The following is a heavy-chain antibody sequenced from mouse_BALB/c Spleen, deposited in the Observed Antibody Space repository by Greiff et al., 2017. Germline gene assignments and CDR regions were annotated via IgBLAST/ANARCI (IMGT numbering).Heavy chain of an antibody. Sequence: VKLMESGPGLVAPSQSLSITCTVSGFSLTSYGVHWVRQPPGKGLEWLGVIWAGGSTNYNSALMSRLSISKDNSKSQVFLKMNSLQTDDTAMYYCARDRDYGNYRGYFDYWGQGTTLTVSS. CDR3: ARDRDYGNYRGYFDY. D-gene: IGHD2-1*01. V-gene: IGHV2-9*02. CDR1: GFSLTSYG. CDR2: IWAGGST. J-gene: IGHJ2*01.